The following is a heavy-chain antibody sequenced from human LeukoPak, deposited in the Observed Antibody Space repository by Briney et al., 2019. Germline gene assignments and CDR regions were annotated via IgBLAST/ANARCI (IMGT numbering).Heavy chain of an antibody. V-gene: IGHV3-7*03. D-gene: IGHD5-24*01. Sequence: GGSLRLSCAASGFTLSSYWMSWVRQAPGKGLEWVANIKEDGSEKYYVDSVKGRFTISRDNAKNSLYLHMNSLTAEDTAMYYCARQSDGYNNYGDYWGQGTLVTVSS. CDR3: ARQSDGYNNYGDY. CDR2: IKEDGSEK. CDR1: GFTLSSYW. J-gene: IGHJ4*02.